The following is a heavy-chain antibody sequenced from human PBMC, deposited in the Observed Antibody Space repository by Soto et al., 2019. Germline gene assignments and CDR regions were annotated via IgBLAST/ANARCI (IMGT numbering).Heavy chain of an antibody. CDR2: ISYGGGTT. J-gene: IGHJ4*02. V-gene: IGHV3-23*01. CDR1: EFTFSNYA. Sequence: EVQLLESGGGLVQPGGSLRLSCAASEFTFSNYAMSWDRQAPGKGLEWVSAISYGGGTTYYADSVKGRFTISRDNSKNTLYLQMNSLRAEDTAVYYCATNPGYSYDSTGYHFDYWGQGTLVTVSS. D-gene: IGHD3-22*01. CDR3: ATNPGYSYDSTGYHFDY.